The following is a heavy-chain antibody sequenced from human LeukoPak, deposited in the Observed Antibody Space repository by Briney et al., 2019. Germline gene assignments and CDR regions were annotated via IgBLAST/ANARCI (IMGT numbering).Heavy chain of an antibody. J-gene: IGHJ4*02. V-gene: IGHV3-48*03. CDR2: ISSSGNTI. Sequence: PGGSLRLSCAASGFTFSSYEMNWVRQAPGKGLEWVSYISSSGNTIYYADSVKGRFTISRDNAKNSLFLQMNSLRDEDTAVYYCASGFSSSPYFDYWGQGTLVTVSS. CDR1: GFTFSSYE. CDR3: ASGFSSSPYFDY. D-gene: IGHD6-6*01.